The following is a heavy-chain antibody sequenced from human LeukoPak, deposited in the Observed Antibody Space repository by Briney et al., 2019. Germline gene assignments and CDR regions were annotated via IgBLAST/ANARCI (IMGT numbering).Heavy chain of an antibody. CDR2: FYSDGKI. Sequence: PGGFLRPSLSAPDFPLNSYNMTLGRPASGRGLEWLSLFYSDGKISYADSVRGRFTTSRHSSKNTLSLQMNSVREEDAAVYYCATTVQTRDDAFHIWGQGTMVTVSS. J-gene: IGHJ3*02. V-gene: IGHV3-53*04. CDR1: DFPLNSYN. CDR3: ATTVQTRDDAFHI. D-gene: IGHD1-7*01.